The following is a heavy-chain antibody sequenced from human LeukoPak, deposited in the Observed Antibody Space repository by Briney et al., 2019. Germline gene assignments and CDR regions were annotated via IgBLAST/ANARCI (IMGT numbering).Heavy chain of an antibody. CDR3: ARVLPYDYVWGSYRLVERSDAFDI. Sequence: SETLSLTCAVYGGSFSGYYWSWIRQPPGKGLEWIGEINRSGSTSYNPSLKSRVTISVDTSKNQFSLKLSSVTAADTAVYYCARVLPYDYVWGSYRLVERSDAFDIWGQGTMVTVSS. V-gene: IGHV4-34*01. J-gene: IGHJ3*02. D-gene: IGHD3-16*02. CDR2: INRSGST. CDR1: GGSFSGYY.